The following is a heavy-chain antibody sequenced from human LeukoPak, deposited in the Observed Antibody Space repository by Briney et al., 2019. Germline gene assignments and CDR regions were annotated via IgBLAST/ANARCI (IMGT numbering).Heavy chain of an antibody. J-gene: IGHJ4*02. V-gene: IGHV3-74*01. CDR3: TGVFDY. CDR2: INPDGVAT. CDR1: GLTFSSYW. Sequence: PGGSLRLSCAGSGLTFSSYWVHWVRQAPGTGLVWVSGINPDGVATFYADSVRGRFTISRDNAKSTVFLQMNSLRAEDTAVYFCTGVFDYWGQGTLVTVSS. D-gene: IGHD2-8*01.